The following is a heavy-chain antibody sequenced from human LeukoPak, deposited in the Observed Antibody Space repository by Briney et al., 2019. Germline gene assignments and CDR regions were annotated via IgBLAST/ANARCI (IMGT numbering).Heavy chain of an antibody. D-gene: IGHD2-15*01. J-gene: IGHJ5*02. V-gene: IGHV3-21*01. CDR2: ISSSSSYI. CDR3: ARGAGECSGGSCYVINWFDP. CDR1: GFTFSSYS. Sequence: GGSLRLSCAASGFTFSSYSMNWVRQAPGKGLEWVSSISSSSSYIYYADSVKGRFIISRDNAKNSLYLQMKTLRAEDTAVYYCARGAGECSGGSCYVINWFDPWGQGTLVTVSS.